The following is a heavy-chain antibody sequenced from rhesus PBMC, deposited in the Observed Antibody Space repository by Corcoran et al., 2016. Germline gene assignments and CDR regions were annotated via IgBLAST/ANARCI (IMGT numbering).Heavy chain of an antibody. V-gene: IGHV4-173*01. D-gene: IGHD3-16*01. CDR3: ARDRYYYSGKGY. J-gene: IGHJ4*01. CDR1: GGSISSTY. CDR2: IAGSGGST. Sequence: QLQLQESGPGLVKPSETLSLTCAVSGGSISSTYWSWIRQHPGKGLEWIVRIAGSGGSTDYNPSLKSRVTISTDTSKNQFSLKLSSVTAADTAVYYCARDRYYYSGKGYWGQGVLVTVSS.